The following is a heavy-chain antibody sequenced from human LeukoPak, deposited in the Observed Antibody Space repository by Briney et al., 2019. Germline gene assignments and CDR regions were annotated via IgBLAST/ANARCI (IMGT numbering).Heavy chain of an antibody. D-gene: IGHD6-19*01. Sequence: PGGSLRLSCAASGFTFSSYSMNWVRQAPGKGLEWVSYISSSSSTIYYADSVKGRFTISRDNAKNSLYLQMNSLRAEDTAVYYCARSSKAVAGTINLFDYWGQGTLVTVSS. CDR1: GFTFSSYS. J-gene: IGHJ4*02. CDR3: ARSSKAVAGTINLFDY. CDR2: ISSSSSTI. V-gene: IGHV3-48*01.